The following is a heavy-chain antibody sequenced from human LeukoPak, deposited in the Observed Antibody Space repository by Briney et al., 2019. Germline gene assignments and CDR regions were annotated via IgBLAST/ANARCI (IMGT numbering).Heavy chain of an antibody. CDR3: ARGLSRWLQFGFDY. Sequence: SETLSLTFAVYGGSFSGYYWSWIRQPPGKGLEWIGEINHSGSTNYNPSLKSRVTISVDTSKNQFSLKLSSVTAADTAVYYCARGLSRWLQFGFDYWGQGTLVTVSS. V-gene: IGHV4-34*01. CDR2: INHSGST. CDR1: GGSFSGYY. J-gene: IGHJ4*02. D-gene: IGHD5-24*01.